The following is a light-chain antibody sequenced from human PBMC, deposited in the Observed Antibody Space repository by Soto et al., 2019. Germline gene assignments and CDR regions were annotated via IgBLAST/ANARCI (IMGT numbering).Light chain of an antibody. Sequence: QAVVTQEPSLTVSPGGTVTLTCGSSDGPVTSNHYPYWYQQRPGQVPRTLIYDTTNRQSWAPARFSGSLVGVKAALTLSGTQPEDEADYYCLLAYSGGRVFGGGTKLTVL. CDR2: DTT. CDR3: LLAYSGGRV. J-gene: IGLJ2*01. CDR1: DGPVTSNHY. V-gene: IGLV7-46*01.